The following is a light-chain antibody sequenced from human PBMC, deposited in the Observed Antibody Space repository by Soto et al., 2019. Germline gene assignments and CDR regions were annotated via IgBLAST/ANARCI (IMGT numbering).Light chain of an antibody. CDR3: QQYNSYPLT. CDR2: DAS. J-gene: IGKJ1*01. V-gene: IGKV1-5*01. Sequence: DIQMTQSPSSLSASVGDRVTITCRASQSIRTWLAWYQQQPGKAPKIXIYDASSLHSGVPSRFSGSGSGTEFTLTISSLQPDDFETDYCQQYNSYPLTFGQGTKVDIK. CDR1: QSIRTW.